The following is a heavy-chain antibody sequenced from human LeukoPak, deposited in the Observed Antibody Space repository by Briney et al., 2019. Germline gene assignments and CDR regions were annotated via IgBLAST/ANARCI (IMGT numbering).Heavy chain of an antibody. J-gene: IGHJ4*02. V-gene: IGHV4-30-4*08. CDR2: IYYSGST. CDR3: ARGEWELPTWLGY. D-gene: IGHD1-26*01. Sequence: SQTLSLTCTVSGGSISSGDYYWSWIRQPPGKGLEWIGYIYYSGSTYYNPSLKGRVTISVDTSKNQFSLKLSSVTAADTAVYYCARGEWELPTWLGYWGQGTLVTVSS. CDR1: GGSISSGDYY.